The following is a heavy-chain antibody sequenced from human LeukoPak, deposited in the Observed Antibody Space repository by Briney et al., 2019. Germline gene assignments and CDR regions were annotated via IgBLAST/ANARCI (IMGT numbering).Heavy chain of an antibody. Sequence: GASVKVSCKASGYTFTSYGISWVRQAPGQGLEWMGWISAYNGNTNYAQKLQGRVTMTTDTSTSTAYMELRSLRSDDTAVYYCARAGAELGTEYYYGMDVWGQGTTVTVSS. J-gene: IGHJ6*02. CDR3: ARAGAELGTEYYYGMDV. CDR1: GYTFTSYG. CDR2: ISAYNGNT. D-gene: IGHD2-8*02. V-gene: IGHV1-18*01.